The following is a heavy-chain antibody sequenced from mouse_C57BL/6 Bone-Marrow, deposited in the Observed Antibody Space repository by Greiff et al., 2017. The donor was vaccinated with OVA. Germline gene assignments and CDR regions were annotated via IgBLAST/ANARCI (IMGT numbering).Heavy chain of an antibody. V-gene: IGHV1-63*01. CDR3: ARSPIYYYGSSYYFDD. J-gene: IGHJ2*01. D-gene: IGHD1-1*01. CDR1: GYTFPNYW. Sequence: QVQLQQSGAELVRPGTSVKMSCQASGYTFPNYWSVCANHSPLHGHVRIVQYYPGGGYTNYNEKFKGKATLTADNSSSTAYMQFSSLTSEDSAIYYCARSPIYYYGSSYYFDDWGQGTTLTVSS. CDR2: YYPGGGYT.